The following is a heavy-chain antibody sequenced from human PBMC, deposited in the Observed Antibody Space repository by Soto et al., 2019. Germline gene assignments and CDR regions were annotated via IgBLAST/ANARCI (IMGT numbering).Heavy chain of an antibody. J-gene: IGHJ4*02. V-gene: IGHV1-69*05. CDR3: ASRPGLEKGPIDY. CDR2: IIPIFGTA. Sequence: ASVKGSCKASGGTFSIYPISWVRQAPGQGLEWMGGIIPIFGTANYAQKFQGRVTLTRDTSANTAYMELNSLRAEDTALYYCASRPGLEKGPIDYFGQGTLVSVSS. D-gene: IGHD1-1*01. CDR1: GGTFSIYP.